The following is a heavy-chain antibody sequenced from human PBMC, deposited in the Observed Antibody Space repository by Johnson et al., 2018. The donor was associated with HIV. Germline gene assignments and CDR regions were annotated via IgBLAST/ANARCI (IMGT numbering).Heavy chain of an antibody. CDR2: IRNKVNSYTT. V-gene: IGHV3-72*01. CDR1: GFIFSDHY. Sequence: VQLVESGGGLVQPGGSLRLSCAASGFIFSDHYMDWVRQGPGKGLEWVGRIRNKVNSYTTQYAASVKGRFTISRDDSKNTLYLQMNSLGPEDTAVYYCAKPPSMGADAFDIWGQGTMVTVSS. J-gene: IGHJ3*02. CDR3: AKPPSMGADAFDI. D-gene: IGHD3-16*01.